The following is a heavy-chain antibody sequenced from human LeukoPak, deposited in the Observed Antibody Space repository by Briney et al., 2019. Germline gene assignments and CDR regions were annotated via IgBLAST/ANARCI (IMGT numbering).Heavy chain of an antibody. V-gene: IGHV4-34*01. J-gene: IGHJ4*02. D-gene: IGHD3-22*01. CDR2: INHSEST. CDR1: GGSFSGYY. Sequence: SETLSLTCAVYGGSFSGYYWSWIRQPPGKGLEWIGEINHSESTNYNPSLKSRVTISVDTSKNQFSLKLSSVTAADTAVYYCAGAPTYYYDSSGYYPPFDYWGQGTLVTVSS. CDR3: AGAPTYYYDSSGYYPPFDY.